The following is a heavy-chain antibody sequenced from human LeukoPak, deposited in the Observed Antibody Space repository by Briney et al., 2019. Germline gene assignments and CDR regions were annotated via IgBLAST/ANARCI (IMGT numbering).Heavy chain of an antibody. CDR2: INAGNGST. CDR3: AVTALGLRFLEWYPYYYYGMDV. Sequence: ASVKVSCKASGYTFTSYAMHWVRQAPGQRLEWMGWINAGNGSTKYSQKFQGRVTITRDTSASTAYMELSSLRSEDTAVYYCAVTALGLRFLEWYPYYYYGMDVWGQGTTVTVSS. D-gene: IGHD3-3*01. CDR1: GYTFTSYA. J-gene: IGHJ6*02. V-gene: IGHV1-3*01.